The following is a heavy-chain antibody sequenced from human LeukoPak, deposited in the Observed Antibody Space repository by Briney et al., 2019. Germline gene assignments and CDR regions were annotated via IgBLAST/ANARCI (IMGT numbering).Heavy chain of an antibody. CDR2: IIPIFGTA. CDR1: GGTFSSYA. J-gene: IGHJ6*02. V-gene: IGHV1-69*13. CDR3: ARDLGRRVVVPAAPAYYYGMDV. D-gene: IGHD2-2*01. Sequence: GASVKVSCKASGGTFSSYAISWVRLAPGQGLEWMGGIIPIFGTANYAQKFQGRVTITADESTSTAYMELSSLRSEDTAVYYCARDLGRRVVVPAAPAYYYGMDVWGQGTTVTVSS.